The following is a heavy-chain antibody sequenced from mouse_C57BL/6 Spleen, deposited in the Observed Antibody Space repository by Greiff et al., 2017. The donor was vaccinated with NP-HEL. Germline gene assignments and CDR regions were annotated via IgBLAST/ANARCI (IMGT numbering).Heavy chain of an antibody. V-gene: IGHV1-19*01. J-gene: IGHJ2*01. CDR3: ARHDYDEYYFDY. CDR2: INPYNGGT. CDR1: GYTFTDYY. D-gene: IGHD2-4*01. Sequence: EVQLQQSGPVLVKPGASVKMSCKASGYTFTDYYMNWVKQSHGKSLEWIGVINPYNGGTSYNQKFKGKATLTVDKSSSTAYMELNSLTSEDSAVYYCARHDYDEYYFDYWGQGTTLTVSS.